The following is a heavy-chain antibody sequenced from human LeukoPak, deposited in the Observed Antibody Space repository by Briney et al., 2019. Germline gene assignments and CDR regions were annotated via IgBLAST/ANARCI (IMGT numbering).Heavy chain of an antibody. Sequence: SETLSPTCTVSGGSISSSSYYWGWIRQPPGKGLEWIGSIYYSGSTYYNPSLKSRVTISVDTSKNQFSLKLSSVTAADTAVYYCARHLAENGGSSWYRYYYMDVWGKGTTVTVSS. CDR1: GGSISSSSYY. V-gene: IGHV4-39*01. CDR3: ARHLAENGGSSWYRYYYMDV. D-gene: IGHD6-13*01. J-gene: IGHJ6*03. CDR2: IYYSGST.